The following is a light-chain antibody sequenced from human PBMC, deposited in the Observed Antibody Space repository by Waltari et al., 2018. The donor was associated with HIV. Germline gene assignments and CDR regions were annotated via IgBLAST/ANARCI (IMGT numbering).Light chain of an antibody. V-gene: IGLV2-8*01. CDR3: SSYAGSNVV. CDR1: SSDVGGYNY. CDR2: EVS. Sequence: QSALTQPPSASGSPGQSVTISCTGTSSDVGGYNYVSWYQQHPGKAPKLMIYEVSKRPSGVPDRFSGSKSRNTASLTVSGLQAEDEADYYCSSYAGSNVVFGGGTKLTVL. J-gene: IGLJ2*01.